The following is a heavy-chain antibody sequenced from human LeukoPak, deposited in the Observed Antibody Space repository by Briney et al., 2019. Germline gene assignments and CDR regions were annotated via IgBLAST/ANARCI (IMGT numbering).Heavy chain of an antibody. D-gene: IGHD4-17*01. Sequence: GGSLRLSCAASGFTFNNYDMSWVRQAPGKGLEWVSGISASGGSTYYADSVKGRFTISRDNSKNTLYLQMNSLRAEDTAVYYCAKNGRLRLWYFDYWGQGTLVTVSS. V-gene: IGHV3-23*01. CDR1: GFTFNNYD. CDR3: AKNGRLRLWYFDY. J-gene: IGHJ4*02. CDR2: ISASGGST.